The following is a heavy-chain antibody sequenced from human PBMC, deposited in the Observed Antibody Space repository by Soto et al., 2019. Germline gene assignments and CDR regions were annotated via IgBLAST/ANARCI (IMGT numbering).Heavy chain of an antibody. D-gene: IGHD2-2*02. CDR2: VYYTANT. Sequence: QLQLQESGPGLVKPSETLSLTCTVSGGSIRSTYYYWGWIRQPPGKGLEWIVGVYYTANTHYNPSLKSRVTISVDTSKNQFYLNLTSATAADTAVYYCARHDNIVVVPAAVHYWGPGTLVTVSS. V-gene: IGHV4-39*01. J-gene: IGHJ4*02. CDR3: ARHDNIVVVPAAVHY. CDR1: GGSIRSTYYY.